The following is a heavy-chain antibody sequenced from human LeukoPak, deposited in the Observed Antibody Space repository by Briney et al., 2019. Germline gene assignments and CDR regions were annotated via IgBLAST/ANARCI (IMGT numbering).Heavy chain of an antibody. V-gene: IGHV3-21*01. CDR2: ISSSSSSI. J-gene: IGHJ4*02. CDR1: GFTFNSYS. Sequence: GGSLRLSCAASGFTFNSYSMTSVRQAPGKGLEWDSSISSSSSSIYYADSVKGRFTISRDNAKNSLYLQMNSLRAEDTAVYYCARASGDIVETATMGSYWGQGTLVTVSS. CDR3: ARASGDIVETATMGSY. D-gene: IGHD5-18*01.